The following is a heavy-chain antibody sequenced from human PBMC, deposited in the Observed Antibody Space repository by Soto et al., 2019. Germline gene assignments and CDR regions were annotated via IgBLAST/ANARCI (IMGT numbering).Heavy chain of an antibody. D-gene: IGHD2-2*01. CDR2: INPNSGGT. V-gene: IGHV1-2*04. CDR3: ARDHCTSSGCYEHYYHGMDV. CDR1: GYTFSDYY. Sequence: GASVKVSCKASGYTFSDYYMHWVRQAPGQGLEWMGWINPNSGGTNYAQKFQGWVTMTRDTSISTAYMELSRLTSDDTAVYYCARDHCTSSGCYEHYYHGMDVWGQGTTVTVSS. J-gene: IGHJ6*02.